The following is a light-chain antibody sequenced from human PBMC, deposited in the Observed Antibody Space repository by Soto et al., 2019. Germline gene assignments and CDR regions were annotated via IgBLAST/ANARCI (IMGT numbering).Light chain of an antibody. V-gene: IGKV3-20*01. J-gene: IGKJ4*01. CDR2: DAS. CDR3: EQYGSTPLS. Sequence: EIVLTQSPGTLSLSPGERATDSCRASQSVGNNYLAWYQQKPGQAPRFLIYDASSRATGIPDRFSGSGSGTDFTLTISRLEPEDFAVYYCEQYGSTPLSFGGGTKVEIK. CDR1: QSVGNNY.